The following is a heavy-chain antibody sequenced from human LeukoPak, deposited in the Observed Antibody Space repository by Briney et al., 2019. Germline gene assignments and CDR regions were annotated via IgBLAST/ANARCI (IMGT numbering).Heavy chain of an antibody. D-gene: IGHD3-10*01. V-gene: IGHV3-33*01. CDR2: IWHDGSHK. CDR1: GFAFNTYA. Sequence: PGRSLRHSCAAPGFAFNTYAMHWVRQAPGQGLEWVALIWHDGSHKFYSNSVRGQFTISRDNSKNTVSLQMKNLRPEDTAVYYCAREIFGSGSCPDFWGQGTLVTVSS. J-gene: IGHJ4*02. CDR3: AREIFGSGSCPDF.